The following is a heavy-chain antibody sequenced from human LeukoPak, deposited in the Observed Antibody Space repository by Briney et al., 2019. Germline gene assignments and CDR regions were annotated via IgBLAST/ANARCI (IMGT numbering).Heavy chain of an antibody. V-gene: IGHV3-64D*06. CDR3: VKDLSDRDVDY. CDR1: GFTFSWYG. CDR2: ISKNGGNT. D-gene: IGHD2-21*02. Sequence: PGGSLRLSCLGSGFTFSWYGMNWVRQAPGRGLEYVSAISKNGGNTYYVDSVRGRFTISRDNSKNTLHLQMNSLRVEDTAVYFCVKDLSDRDVDYWGQGTLVTVSS. J-gene: IGHJ4*02.